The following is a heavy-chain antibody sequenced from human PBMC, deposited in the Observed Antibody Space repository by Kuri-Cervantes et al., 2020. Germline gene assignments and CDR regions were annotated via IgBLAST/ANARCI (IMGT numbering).Heavy chain of an antibody. J-gene: IGHJ6*03. CDR1: GTFISKSY. V-gene: IGHV4-34*01. D-gene: IGHD2-15*01. Sequence: SETLSLTCNVSGTFISKSYWSWVRQPPGKGLEWIGEINHSGSTNYNPSLKSRVTISVDTSKNQFSLKLSSVTAADTAVYYCARRTHIVVVVAASFSQQSYMDVWGKGTTVTVSS. CDR2: INHSGST. CDR3: ARRTHIVVVVAASFSQQSYMDV.